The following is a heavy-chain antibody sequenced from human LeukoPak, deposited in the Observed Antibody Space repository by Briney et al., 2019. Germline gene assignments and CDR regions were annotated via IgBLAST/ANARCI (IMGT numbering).Heavy chain of an antibody. CDR2: IYSGGST. CDR3: ARDGCSGGSCYTPREYYYYGMDV. J-gene: IGHJ6*04. D-gene: IGHD2-15*01. V-gene: IGHV3-53*01. CDR1: GFTVSSHY. Sequence: PGGSLRLSCAASGFTVSSHYMSWVRQAPGKGLEWVPVIYSGGSTYYADSVKGRFTISRDNSKNTLYLQMNSLRAEDTAVYYCARDGCSGGSCYTPREYYYYGMDVWGKGTTVTVSS.